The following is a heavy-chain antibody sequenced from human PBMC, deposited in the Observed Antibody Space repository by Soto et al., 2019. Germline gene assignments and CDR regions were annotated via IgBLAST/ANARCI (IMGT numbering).Heavy chain of an antibody. J-gene: IGHJ6*02. CDR2: TYYRSKWYN. CDR3: AREPYIAAAGMSYYGMDV. Sequence: SQTLSLTCAISGYSVSSNSAAWNWIRQSPSRGLEWLGRTYYRSKWYNDYAVSVKSRITINPDTSKNQFSLQLNSVTPEDTAVYYCAREPYIAAAGMSYYGMDVWGQGTTVTVSS. V-gene: IGHV6-1*01. CDR1: GYSVSSNSAA. D-gene: IGHD6-13*01.